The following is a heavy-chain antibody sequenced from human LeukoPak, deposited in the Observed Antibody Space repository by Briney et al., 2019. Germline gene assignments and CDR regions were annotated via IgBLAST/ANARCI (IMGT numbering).Heavy chain of an antibody. D-gene: IGHD2-15*01. CDR3: AVVGIILRDFDY. J-gene: IGHJ4*02. Sequence: PSETLSLTCTVSGGSISSSSYYWGWIRQPPGKGLEWIGSIYYSGSTYYNPSLKSRVTISVDMSKNQFSLKLSSVTAADTAVYYCAVVGIILRDFDYWGQGTLVTVSS. CDR1: GGSISSSSYY. V-gene: IGHV4-39*01. CDR2: IYYSGST.